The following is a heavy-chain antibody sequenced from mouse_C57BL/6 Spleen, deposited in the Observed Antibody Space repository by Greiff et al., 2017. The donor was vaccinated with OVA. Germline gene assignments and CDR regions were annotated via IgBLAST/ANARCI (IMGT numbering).Heavy chain of an antibody. Sequence: VQLQQSGTELVKPGASVKLSCKASGYTFTSYWMHWVKQRPGQGLEWIGNINPSNGGTNYNEKFKSKATLTVDKSSSTAYMQLSSLTSEDSAVYYCARSSTTVVAEDAMDYWGQGTSVTVSS. V-gene: IGHV1-53*01. CDR3: ARSSTTVVAEDAMDY. J-gene: IGHJ4*01. D-gene: IGHD1-1*01. CDR2: INPSNGGT. CDR1: GYTFTSYW.